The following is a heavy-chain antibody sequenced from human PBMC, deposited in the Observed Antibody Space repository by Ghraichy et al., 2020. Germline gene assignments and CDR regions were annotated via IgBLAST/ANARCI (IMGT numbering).Heavy chain of an antibody. CDR3: ARLTSGHSYGHADF. Sequence: GGSLRLSCAASGFTFSDYYMSWIRQAPGKGLEWVSYISSSGGIIYHADSVKGRFTVSRDNAKSSLYLQMNSLRAEDTAVYYCARLTSGHSYGHADFWGQGTLVTVSS. D-gene: IGHD5-18*01. J-gene: IGHJ4*02. CDR1: GFTFSDYY. V-gene: IGHV3-11*01. CDR2: ISSSGGII.